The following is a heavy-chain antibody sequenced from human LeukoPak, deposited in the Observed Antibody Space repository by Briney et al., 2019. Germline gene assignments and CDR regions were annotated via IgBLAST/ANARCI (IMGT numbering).Heavy chain of an antibody. J-gene: IGHJ4*02. CDR1: GFTFDDYA. CDR3: AKDIAAAGPFDY. D-gene: IGHD6-13*01. CDR2: ISWNSGSI. V-gene: IGHV3-9*01. Sequence: GRSLRLSCAASGFTFDDYAMHWVRQAPGKGLEWVSGISWNSGSIGYADSVKGRFTISRDNAKNSLYLQMNSLRAEDTALYYCAKDIAAAGPFDYWGQGTLVTVSS.